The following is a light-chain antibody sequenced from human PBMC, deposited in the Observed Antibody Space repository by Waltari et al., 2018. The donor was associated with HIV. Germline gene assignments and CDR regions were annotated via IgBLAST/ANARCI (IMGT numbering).Light chain of an antibody. J-gene: IGLJ1*01. CDR2: EVT. Sequence: QSALTQPASVSGSPGQSITISCTGTSSDVGGYNYVSWYQQHPGKAPKLMTYEVTNRPSGVSNRFSGSKAGNTASLTISRAQAGDEGDYYCQVWDSSSVVFATGTKVTVL. CDR1: SSDVGGYNY. V-gene: IGLV2-14*01. CDR3: QVWDSSSVV.